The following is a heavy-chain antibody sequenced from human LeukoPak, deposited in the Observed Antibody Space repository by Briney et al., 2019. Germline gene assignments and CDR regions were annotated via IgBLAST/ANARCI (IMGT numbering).Heavy chain of an antibody. CDR3: ARDKRGANWFDP. CDR1: GFTFSTYT. J-gene: IGHJ5*02. V-gene: IGHV3-21*01. Sequence: GGSLRLSCSASGFTFSTYTMNWVRQAPGKGLEWVSSISGSSTYIYYADSVKGRCTISRDNAKNSLYLQMNSLRAEDTAVYYCARDKRGANWFDPWGQGTLVTVSS. CDR2: ISGSSTYI. D-gene: IGHD1-26*01.